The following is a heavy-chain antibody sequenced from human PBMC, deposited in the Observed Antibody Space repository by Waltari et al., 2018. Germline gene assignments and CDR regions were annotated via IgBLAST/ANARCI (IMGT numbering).Heavy chain of an antibody. Sequence: EVQLVESGGGLIQPGGSLRLSWAASGFTVSRHYMSWLRQAPGKGLEWVSVIYSGCTTYSADSGKGRFTISRDNSKNTLYLQMNSLRAEDTAVYYCARGWGEMATSPPQHPWGQGTLVTVSS. V-gene: IGHV3-53*01. D-gene: IGHD5-12*01. CDR2: IYSGCTT. CDR1: GFTVSRHY. J-gene: IGHJ5*02. CDR3: ARGWGEMATSPPQHP.